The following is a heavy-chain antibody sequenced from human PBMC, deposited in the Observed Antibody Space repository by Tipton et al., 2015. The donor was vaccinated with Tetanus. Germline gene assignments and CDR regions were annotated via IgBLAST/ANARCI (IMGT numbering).Heavy chain of an antibody. D-gene: IGHD1-26*01. CDR2: MSWNSGSI. V-gene: IGHV3-9*01. CDR3: ARSVGMPYGMDY. Sequence: SLRLSCVASGFTFDDYAMHWVRQAPGKGLEWVSGMSWNSGSIGYADSVKGRLSISKDNDKNTVYLHMDNLRAEDTAIYYCARSVGMPYGMDYWGQGTRITVSS. J-gene: IGHJ4*03. CDR1: GFTFDDYA.